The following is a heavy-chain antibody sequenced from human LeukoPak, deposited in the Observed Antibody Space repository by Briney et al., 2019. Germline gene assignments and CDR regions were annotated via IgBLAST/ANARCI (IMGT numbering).Heavy chain of an antibody. CDR3: AGTYYDYVWERIAFDI. J-gene: IGHJ3*02. V-gene: IGHV4-4*02. CDR1: GGSILTTNW. D-gene: IGHD3-16*01. Sequence: SGTLSLTCAVSGGSILTTNWWSWVRQPPGKGLEWIGEVHLSGASNYNPSLKSRVSMSIDNSKNQLSLKLTSVTAADTAVYYCAGTYYDYVWERIAFDIWGQGTMVTVSS. CDR2: VHLSGAS.